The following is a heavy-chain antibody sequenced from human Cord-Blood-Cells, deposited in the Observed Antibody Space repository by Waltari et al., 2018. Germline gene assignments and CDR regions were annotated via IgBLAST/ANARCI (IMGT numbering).Heavy chain of an antibody. J-gene: IGHJ4*02. D-gene: IGHD6-13*01. Sequence: QVQLVQSGAEVNTPWASMQVSCKASGYTFTRYAINWLRQATGQGLEWMGWMNPNSGNTGYAQKFQGRVTMTRNTSISTAYMELSSLRSEDTAVYYCARVVSSSWYDYWGQGTLVTVSS. V-gene: IGHV1-8*01. CDR3: ARVVSSSWYDY. CDR1: GYTFTRYA. CDR2: MNPNSGNT.